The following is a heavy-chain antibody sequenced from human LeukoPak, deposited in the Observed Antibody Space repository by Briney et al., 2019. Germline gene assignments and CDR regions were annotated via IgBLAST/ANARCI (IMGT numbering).Heavy chain of an antibody. CDR2: IYYSGST. J-gene: IGHJ4*02. CDR3: ARGSGSSTAGPPFDY. D-gene: IGHD3-10*01. Sequence: SETLSLTCTVSGGSISSYYWTWIRQPPGKGLEWIGYIYYSGSTNYNPSLKSRVTISVDTSKNQFSLELSSVTAADTAVYYCARGSGSSTAGPPFDYWGQGTLVTVSS. CDR1: GGSISSYY. V-gene: IGHV4-59*01.